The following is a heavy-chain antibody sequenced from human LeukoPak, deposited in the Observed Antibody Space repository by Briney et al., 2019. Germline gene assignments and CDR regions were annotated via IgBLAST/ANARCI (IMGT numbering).Heavy chain of an antibody. CDR2: IYYGGST. V-gene: IGHV4-59*12. CDR1: GGSISSYY. CDR3: ARVRGSGYHPTLLY. D-gene: IGHD5-12*01. J-gene: IGHJ4*02. Sequence: SETLSLTCTVSGGSISSYYWSWIRQPSGKGLEWIGHIYYGGSTNYNPSLRSRVTISIDTSKNQFSLRLSSVTAADTAVYYCARVRGSGYHPTLLYWGQGTLVTVSS.